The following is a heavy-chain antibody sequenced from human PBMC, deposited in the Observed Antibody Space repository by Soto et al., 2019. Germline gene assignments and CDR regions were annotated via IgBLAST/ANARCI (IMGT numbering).Heavy chain of an antibody. CDR2: VSPDGGGT. V-gene: IGHV3-74*01. D-gene: IGHD1-26*01. CDR1: GCSFSSYW. J-gene: IGHJ4*02. CDR3: ARGRWELLPSD. Sequence: EVQLVESGGGLVQPGGSLRLSCGASGCSFSSYWMLWVRQDPGKGLLWVARVSPDGGGTSYADSVKGRFTIFRDNAKNTVYLQMNSLRVEDTAVYFCARGRWELLPSDWGQGTLVTVSS.